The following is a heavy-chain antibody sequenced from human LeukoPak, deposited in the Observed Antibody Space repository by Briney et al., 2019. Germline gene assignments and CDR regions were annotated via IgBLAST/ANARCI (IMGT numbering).Heavy chain of an antibody. CDR2: ISGSGGST. Sequence: GGSLRLSCAASGFTFSSYAMSWVRQAPGKGLEWVSAISGSGGSTYYADSVKGRFTISRDNSKNTLYLQMNSLRAEDTAVYYCANMGIAAAATYFDYWGQGTLVTVSP. CDR3: ANMGIAAAATYFDY. J-gene: IGHJ4*02. D-gene: IGHD6-13*01. V-gene: IGHV3-23*01. CDR1: GFTFSSYA.